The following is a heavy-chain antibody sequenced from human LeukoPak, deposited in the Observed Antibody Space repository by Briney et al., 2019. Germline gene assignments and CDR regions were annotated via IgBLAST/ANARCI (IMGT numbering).Heavy chain of an antibody. V-gene: IGHV3-43D*03. CDR1: GFTFDDYA. CDR2: ISWDGGST. Sequence: GGSLRLSCAASGFTFDDYAMHWVRQAPGEGLEWVSLISWDGGSTYYADSVKGRFTISRDNSKNSLYLQMNSPRAEDTALYYCAKDISYYYGMDVWGQGTTVTVSS. CDR3: AKDISYYYGMDV. J-gene: IGHJ6*02.